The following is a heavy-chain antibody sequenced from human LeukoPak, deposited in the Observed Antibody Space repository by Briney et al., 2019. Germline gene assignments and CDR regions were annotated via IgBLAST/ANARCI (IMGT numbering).Heavy chain of an antibody. J-gene: IGHJ4*02. CDR2: ISGSGGST. V-gene: IGHV3-23*01. D-gene: IGHD5-24*01. CDR3: AKDSRDGYNHFDY. Sequence: GGSLRLSCAASGFTFSSYAMSWVRQAPGKGLEWVSAISGSGGSTYYADSVKGRFTISRDNSKNTRYLQMNSLRAEDTAVYYCAKDSRDGYNHFDYWGQGTLVTVSS. CDR1: GFTFSSYA.